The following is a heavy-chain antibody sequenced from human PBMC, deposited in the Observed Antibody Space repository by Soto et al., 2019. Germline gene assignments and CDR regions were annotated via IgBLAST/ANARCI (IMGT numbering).Heavy chain of an antibody. J-gene: IGHJ4*02. CDR1: GYSFAGYW. V-gene: IGHV5-10-1*01. CDR2: IDPSDSQT. Sequence: GESLKISCKGSGYSFAGYWITWVRQKPGKGLEWMGRIDPSDSQTYYSPSFRGHVAISVTKSITTVFLQWSSLRASDTAMYYCARQIYDSDTGPNFQYYFDSWGQGTPVTVSS. CDR3: ARQIYDSDTGPNFQYYFDS. D-gene: IGHD3-22*01.